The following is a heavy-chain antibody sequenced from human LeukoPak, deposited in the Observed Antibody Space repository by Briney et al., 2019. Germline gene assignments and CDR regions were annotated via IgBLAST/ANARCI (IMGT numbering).Heavy chain of an antibody. J-gene: IGHJ4*02. Sequence: GGSLRLSCAASGFTFSSCSMNWVRQAPGKGLEWVSSISSSSSYIYYADSVKGRFTISRDNSKNTVYLQMNSLRAEDTAVYYCAKEVTVTTSGSLDYWGQGTLATVFS. D-gene: IGHD4-17*01. CDR1: GFTFSSCS. CDR2: ISSSSSYI. V-gene: IGHV3-21*01. CDR3: AKEVTVTTSGSLDY.